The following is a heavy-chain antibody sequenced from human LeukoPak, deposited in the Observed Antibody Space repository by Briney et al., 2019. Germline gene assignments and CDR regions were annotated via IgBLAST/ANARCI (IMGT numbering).Heavy chain of an antibody. V-gene: IGHV3-7*01. D-gene: IGHD1-1*01. Sequence: PGGSLRLSCAASGFTFSSYAMHWVRQAPGKGLEWVANIKQDGSEKYYVDSVKGRFTISRDNAKNSLYLQMNSLKAEDTAVYYCARGLTTGTPYWGQGTLVTVSS. CDR1: GFTFSSYA. CDR3: ARGLTTGTPY. CDR2: IKQDGSEK. J-gene: IGHJ4*02.